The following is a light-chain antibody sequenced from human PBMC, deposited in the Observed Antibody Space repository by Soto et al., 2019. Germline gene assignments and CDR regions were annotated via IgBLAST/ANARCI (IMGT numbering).Light chain of an antibody. CDR2: GAT. CDR1: QSVSSN. J-gene: IGKJ5*01. Sequence: EIVMTQSPATLSVSPGDRVTLSCRASQSVSSNLAWYQQKPGQPPRLFIYGATSRATGVPARFSGSGSGTDFTLTISSLEPEDSAIYYCQQRNIWPPVTFGQGTRLEIK. CDR3: QQRNIWPPVT. V-gene: IGKV3-15*01.